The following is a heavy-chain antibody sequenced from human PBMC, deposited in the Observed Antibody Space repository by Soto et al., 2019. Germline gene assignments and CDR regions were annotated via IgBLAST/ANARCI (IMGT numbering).Heavy chain of an antibody. CDR1: GFTFNNYA. D-gene: IGHD3-10*01. CDR3: AKGRGGSGSLTPRVDF. CDR2: ISGGGDTT. Sequence: EVQLLESGGGLVQPGRSLRLSCAASGFTFNNYAMTWVRQAPGKGLEWVSAISGGGDTTSYADSVKGRFTVSRDGSKNTLYLQMSSLRAEDTALNYCAKGRGGSGSLTPRVDFWGQGTLVTVSS. J-gene: IGHJ4*02. V-gene: IGHV3-23*01.